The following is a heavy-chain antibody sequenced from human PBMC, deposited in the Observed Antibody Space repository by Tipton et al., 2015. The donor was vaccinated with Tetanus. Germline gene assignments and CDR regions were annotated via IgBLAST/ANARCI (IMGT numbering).Heavy chain of an antibody. CDR2: IKQDGSAL. Sequence: SLRLSCVASGFTFRNYCMTWVRQAPGKGLEWVANIKQDGSALYYVDSVKGRFTFSRDNAENSLYLQVNSLRVEDTAVYYCARGPYHYGDYYFDYWGRGTLVTVSS. CDR3: ARGPYHYGDYYFDY. CDR1: GFTFRNYC. J-gene: IGHJ4*02. V-gene: IGHV3-7*01. D-gene: IGHD4-17*01.